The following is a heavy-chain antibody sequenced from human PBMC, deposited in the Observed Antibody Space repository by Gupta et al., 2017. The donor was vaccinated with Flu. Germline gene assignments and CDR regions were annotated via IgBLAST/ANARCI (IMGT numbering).Heavy chain of an antibody. CDR2: ISSSGSTI. CDR3: ARGYYVSDY. D-gene: IGHD1-26*01. J-gene: IGHJ4*02. CDR1: GFPFSSYQ. V-gene: IGHV3-48*03. Sequence: EVQLVESGGGLVQPGGSLSLSCAASGFPFSSYQMNWVRQSPGKGLEWVSYISSSGSTIYYADSVKGRFTISRDNAKNSLYLQMNSLRAEDTAVYYCARGYYVSDYWGQGTLVTVSS.